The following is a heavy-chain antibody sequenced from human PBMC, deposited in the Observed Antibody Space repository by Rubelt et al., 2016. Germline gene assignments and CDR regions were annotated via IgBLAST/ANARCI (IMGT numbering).Heavy chain of an antibody. J-gene: IGHJ5*02. V-gene: IGHV1-3*01. CDR3: ARMRGPYSSSGGEFDP. CDR2: INAGNGNT. CDR1: GYTFTSYA. D-gene: IGHD6-13*01. Sequence: QVQLVQSGAEVKKPGASVKVSCKASGYTFTSYAMHWVRQAPGQRLEWMGWINAGNGNTKYSQKFQARVALTRDTSASTAYMELSSLRSEDTAVYYCARMRGPYSSSGGEFDPWGQGTLVTVSS.